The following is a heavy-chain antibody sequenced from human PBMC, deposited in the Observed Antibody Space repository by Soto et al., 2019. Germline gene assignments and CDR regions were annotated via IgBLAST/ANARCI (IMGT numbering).Heavy chain of an antibody. Sequence: PXGSLRLSCSASGFTFSSYEMNWVRQAPGKGLEWVSYISSSGSTIYYADSVKGRFTISRDNAKNSLYLQMNSLRAEDTAVYYCARTGHGDFGVVPYFDSWGQGTLVTVSS. J-gene: IGHJ4*02. CDR1: GFTFSSYE. D-gene: IGHD3-3*01. V-gene: IGHV3-48*03. CDR3: ARTGHGDFGVVPYFDS. CDR2: ISSSGSTI.